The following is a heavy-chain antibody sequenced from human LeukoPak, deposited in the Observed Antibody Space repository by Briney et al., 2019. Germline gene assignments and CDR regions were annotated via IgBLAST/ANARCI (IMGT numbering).Heavy chain of an antibody. V-gene: IGHV4-34*01. CDR1: GGSFSGYY. D-gene: IGHD3-16*02. CDR2: INHSGST. Sequence: SETLSLTCAVYGGSFSGYYWSWIRQPPGKGLEWIGEINHSGSTNYNPSLKSRVTISVDTSKNQFSLKLSSVTAADTAVYYCARGQIALYYGYVWGSYRPTNWFDPWGQGTLVTVSS. J-gene: IGHJ5*02. CDR3: ARGQIALYYGYVWGSYRPTNWFDP.